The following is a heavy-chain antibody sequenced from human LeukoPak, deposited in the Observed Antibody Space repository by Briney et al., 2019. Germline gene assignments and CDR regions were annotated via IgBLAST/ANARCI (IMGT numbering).Heavy chain of an antibody. J-gene: IGHJ6*02. V-gene: IGHV3-23*01. CDR2: ISGSGGST. CDR1: GFTFSSYA. CDR3: AKDSLRSFLRGSPERYYYYGMDV. D-gene: IGHD4-23*01. Sequence: GGSLRLSCAASGFTFSSYAMSWVRQAPGKGLEWVSAISGSGGSTYYADSVKGRFTISRDNSKNTLYLQMNSLRAEDTAVYYCAKDSLRSFLRGSPERYYYYGMDVWGQGTTVTVSS.